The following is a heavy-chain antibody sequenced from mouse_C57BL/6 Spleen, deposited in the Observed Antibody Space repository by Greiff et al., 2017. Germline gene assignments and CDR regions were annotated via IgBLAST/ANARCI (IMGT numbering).Heavy chain of an antibody. CDR3: ARGSYDYDGYFDV. J-gene: IGHJ1*03. D-gene: IGHD2-4*01. Sequence: EVQRVESGGGLVKPGGSLKLSCAASGFTFSSYAMSWVRQTPEKRLEWVATISDGGSYTYYPDNVKGRFTISRDNAKHNLYLQMSHLKSEDTAMYYCARGSYDYDGYFDVWGTGTTVTVSS. V-gene: IGHV5-4*01. CDR1: GFTFSSYA. CDR2: ISDGGSYT.